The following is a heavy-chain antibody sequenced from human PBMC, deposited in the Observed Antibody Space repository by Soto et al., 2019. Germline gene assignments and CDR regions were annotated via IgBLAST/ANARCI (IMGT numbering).Heavy chain of an antibody. CDR2: ISAYNGDS. D-gene: IGHD2-21*01. CDR3: ARVPSYSTLDY. J-gene: IGHJ4*02. CDR1: GYTFTSYG. V-gene: IGHV1-18*04. Sequence: QVQLLQSGAEVKQPGASVKVSCKAPGYTFTSYGVSWVRQAPGQGLEWMGWISAYNGDSKYSQKFQGRISLTTDTYTRTAYMELRSLRSDDTAVYYCARVPSYSTLDYWGQGTLVTVSS.